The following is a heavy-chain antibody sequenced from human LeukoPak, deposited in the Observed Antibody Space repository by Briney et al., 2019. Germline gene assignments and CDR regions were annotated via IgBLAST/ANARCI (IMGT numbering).Heavy chain of an antibody. CDR1: GYSFTSYW. CDR3: ARQRNISPHCHY. CDR2: MYHGNSDT. Sequence: GESLKISRKGSGYSFTSYWIGWVRQMPGKGLEGMGIMYHGNSDTRYSPSFQGQVTISADKSTNTAYLQWSSLKASDTAMYYCARQRNISPHCHYWGQGTLVTVSS. V-gene: IGHV5-51*01. J-gene: IGHJ4*02.